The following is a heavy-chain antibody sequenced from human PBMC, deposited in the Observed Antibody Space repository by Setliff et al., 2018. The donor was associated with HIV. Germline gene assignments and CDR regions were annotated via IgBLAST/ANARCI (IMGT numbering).Heavy chain of an antibody. CDR2: ISPDGSST. V-gene: IGHV3-74*03. CDR3: VRDADYFETSGYHPLDF. D-gene: IGHD3-22*01. Sequence: PGGSLRLSCAASGFTFNNFWMHWVRQAPGKGLEWVASISPDGSSTTYADSVKGRFTISRDNARNTLYLQMNSLRAEDTAVYYCVRDADYFETSGYHPLDFWGQGVPVTVSS. J-gene: IGHJ4*02. CDR1: GFTFNNFW.